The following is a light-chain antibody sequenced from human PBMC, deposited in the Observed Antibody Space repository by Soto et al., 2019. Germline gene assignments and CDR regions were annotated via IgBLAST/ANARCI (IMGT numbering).Light chain of an antibody. CDR1: SRDVGGYNY. CDR3: SSYAGSSNV. CDR2: EVN. J-gene: IGLJ1*01. Sequence: QSVLTQPPSASGSPGQSVAISCTGTSRDVGGYNYVSWYQQHPGKAPKLMIYEVNKRPSGVPDRFSGSKSGNTASLTVSGLQADDEADYYCSSYAGSSNVFGTGTKLTVL. V-gene: IGLV2-8*01.